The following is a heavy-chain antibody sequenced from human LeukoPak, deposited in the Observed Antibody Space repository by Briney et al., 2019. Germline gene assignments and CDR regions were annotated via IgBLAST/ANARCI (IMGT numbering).Heavy chain of an antibody. CDR2: IYTSGTT. J-gene: IGHJ2*01. Sequence: PSETLSLTCTVSGGSISSGSYYWDWIRQPAGKGLERIGRIYTSGTTDYNPSLKSRVTISVDTSKNQFSLKLSSVTAADTAVYYCARWGDLYWYFDLWGRGILVTVSS. CDR1: GGSISSGSYY. CDR3: ARWGDLYWYFDL. D-gene: IGHD2-21*02. V-gene: IGHV4-61*02.